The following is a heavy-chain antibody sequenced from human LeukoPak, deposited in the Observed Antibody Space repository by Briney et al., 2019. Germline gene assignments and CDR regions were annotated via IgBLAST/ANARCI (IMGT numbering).Heavy chain of an antibody. CDR1: GGSISSGSYY. CDR2: ISSSGST. CDR3: ARGPYSYDSSGAFDI. D-gene: IGHD3-22*01. V-gene: IGHV4-61*02. J-gene: IGHJ3*02. Sequence: PSETLSLTCTVSGGSISSGSYYWSWIRQPAGKGLEWIGRISSSGSTNYNPSLKSRVTISVDTSKNQFSLKLSSATAADTAVYFCARGPYSYDSSGAFDIWGQGTMVTVSS.